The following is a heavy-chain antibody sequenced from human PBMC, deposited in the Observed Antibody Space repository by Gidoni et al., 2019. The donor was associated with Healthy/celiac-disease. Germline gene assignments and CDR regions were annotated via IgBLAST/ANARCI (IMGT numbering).Heavy chain of an antibody. CDR1: GPTFSIYA. J-gene: IGHJ4*02. CDR3: AKSDRYSSSSRDY. V-gene: IGHV3-23*01. D-gene: IGHD6-6*01. Sequence: EVQLWESGGGLVQPGVSLRLSCPPSGPTFSIYAMSGVRQSPGKGLGWVSGISGSGGSTYYADSVKGRFTISRDNSKNPLYLKMNSLRAEDTAVYYCAKSDRYSSSSRDYWGQGTLVTVSS. CDR2: ISGSGGST.